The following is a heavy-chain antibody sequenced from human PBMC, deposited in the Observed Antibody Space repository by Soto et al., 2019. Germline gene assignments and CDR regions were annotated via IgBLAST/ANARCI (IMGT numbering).Heavy chain of an antibody. Sequence: ASVKVSCKASGYTFTSYGISWVRQAPGQGLEWMGWISAYNGNTNYAQKLQGRVTITRDTSASTAYMELSSLRSEDTAVYYCARDLYYDFWSGYNWFDPWGQGTLVTVSS. CDR2: ISAYNGNT. V-gene: IGHV1-18*01. CDR1: GYTFTSYG. J-gene: IGHJ5*02. CDR3: ARDLYYDFWSGYNWFDP. D-gene: IGHD3-3*01.